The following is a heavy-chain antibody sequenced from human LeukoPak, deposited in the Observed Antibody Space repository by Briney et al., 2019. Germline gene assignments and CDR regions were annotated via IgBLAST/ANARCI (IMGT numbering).Heavy chain of an antibody. CDR1: GFTFSSYG. CDR2: IRYDGSNK. D-gene: IGHD6-13*01. J-gene: IGHJ3*01. CDR3: AKVEETSSWTTGGSFDV. Sequence: GGSLRLSCAASGFTFSSYGMHWVRQAPGKGLEWVAFIRYDGSNKYYADSVKGRFTISRDNSKNTLYLQMNSLRAEDTAVYYCAKVEETSSWTTGGSFDVWGQGTMVTVSS. V-gene: IGHV3-30*02.